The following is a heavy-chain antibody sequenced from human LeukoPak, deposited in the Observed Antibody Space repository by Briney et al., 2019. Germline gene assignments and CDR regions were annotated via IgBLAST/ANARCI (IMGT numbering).Heavy chain of an antibody. CDR2: ISGSGGST. D-gene: IGHD6-13*01. V-gene: IGHV3-23*01. J-gene: IGHJ4*02. Sequence: GGSLRLSCAASGFTFSSYAMSWVRQAPGKGLEWVSAISGSGGSTHYADSVKGRFTISRDNSKNTLYLQMNSLRAEDTAVYYCAVQRTLWQQLLDYWGQGTLVTVSS. CDR3: AVQRTLWQQLLDY. CDR1: GFTFSSYA.